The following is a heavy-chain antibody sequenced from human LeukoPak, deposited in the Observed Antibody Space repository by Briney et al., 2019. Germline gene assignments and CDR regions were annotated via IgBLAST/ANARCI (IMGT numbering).Heavy chain of an antibody. CDR2: TYYRSKWYN. Sequence: SQTLSLTCAISGDSVSSNSAAWNWIRQSPSRGLEWLGRTYYRSKWYNDYAVSVKSRITINPDTSKNQFSLQLNSVTPEDTAVYYCARGPFNYDFWSGQTLHHYYYYYMDVWGKGTTITVSS. CDR3: ARGPFNYDFWSGQTLHHYYYYYMDV. V-gene: IGHV6-1*01. J-gene: IGHJ6*03. D-gene: IGHD3-3*01. CDR1: GDSVSSNSAA.